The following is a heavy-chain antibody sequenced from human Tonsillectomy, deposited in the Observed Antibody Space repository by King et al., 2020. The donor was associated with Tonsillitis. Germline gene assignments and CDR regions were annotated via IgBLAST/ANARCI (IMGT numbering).Heavy chain of an antibody. D-gene: IGHD2-15*01. CDR1: GFTFNNFA. CDR3: ARLGVCSGGTCYPHPGAFDI. Sequence: ERQLVQSGGGLVQPGGSLRLSCAASGFTFNNFAMTWVRQAPGMGLEWVSTISGNTIGTYYADSVKGRFTISRDNSKNTLYLQMNSLSAEDTAVYYCARLGVCSGGTCYPHPGAFDIWGQGTMVTVSS. CDR2: ISGNTIGT. J-gene: IGHJ3*02. V-gene: IGHV3-23*04.